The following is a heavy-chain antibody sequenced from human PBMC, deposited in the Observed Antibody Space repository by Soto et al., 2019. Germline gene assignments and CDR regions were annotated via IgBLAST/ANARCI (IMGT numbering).Heavy chain of an antibody. V-gene: IGHV4-59*01. CDR1: GGSISSYF. CDR2: ISYRGNT. CDR3: VSLRADFDFCDH. D-gene: IGHD3-3*01. J-gene: IGHJ4*02. Sequence: LSLTCTVSGGSISSYFWGWIRQPPGKGLEWIGYISYRGNTNYNPSLKSRVTMSVDTSKNQFSLKLTAVTAADTAVYYCVSLRADFDFCDHWSPGTLVTVSS.